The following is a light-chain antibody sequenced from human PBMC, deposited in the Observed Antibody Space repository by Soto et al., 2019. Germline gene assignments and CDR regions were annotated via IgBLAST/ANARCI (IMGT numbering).Light chain of an antibody. CDR3: QQYNNWPPYT. Sequence: EIVMTQSPATLSVSPGERATLSCRASQSVSSNLAWYQQKPGQAPRLLIYGASTRATGSPVRFSGSGSGTEFTLTISSLQSEDFAVYYCQQYNNWPPYTFGQGTNLEIK. CDR1: QSVSSN. J-gene: IGKJ2*01. V-gene: IGKV3-15*01. CDR2: GAS.